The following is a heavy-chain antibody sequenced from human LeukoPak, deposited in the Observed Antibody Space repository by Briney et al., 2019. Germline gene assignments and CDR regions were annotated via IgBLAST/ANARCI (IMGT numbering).Heavy chain of an antibody. D-gene: IGHD3-3*01. J-gene: IGHJ4*02. V-gene: IGHV4-59*01. Sequence: SETLSLTCTVSGGSISSYYWSWIRQPPGKGLEWIGYIYYSGSTNYKSSLKSRVTISVDTSKNQFSLKLSSVTAADTAVYYCARGENYDFWSGYYFYWGQGTLVTVSS. CDR1: GGSISSYY. CDR2: IYYSGST. CDR3: ARGENYDFWSGYYFY.